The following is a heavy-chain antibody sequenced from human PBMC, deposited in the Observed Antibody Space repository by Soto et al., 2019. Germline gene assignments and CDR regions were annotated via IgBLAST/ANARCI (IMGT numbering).Heavy chain of an antibody. CDR3: ARARETYYYDSSGYYYTPYPDY. D-gene: IGHD3-22*01. Sequence: GASVKVSCKASGGTFSSYAISWVRQAPGQGLEWMGGIIPIFGTANYAQRFQGRVTITADKSTSTAYMELSSLRSEDTAVYYCARARETYYYDSSGYYYTPYPDYWGQGTLVTVSS. V-gene: IGHV1-69*06. J-gene: IGHJ4*02. CDR1: GGTFSSYA. CDR2: IIPIFGTA.